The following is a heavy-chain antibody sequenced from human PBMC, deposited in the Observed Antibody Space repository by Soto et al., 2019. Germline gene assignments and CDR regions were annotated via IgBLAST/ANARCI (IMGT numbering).Heavy chain of an antibody. D-gene: IGHD3-9*01. J-gene: IGHJ5*02. V-gene: IGHV4-39*01. CDR1: GGSITSSSSY. CDR3: ARRINFDWLENWFDP. CDR2: IYYSGNT. Sequence: SETLSLTCTVSGGSITSSSSYWGWIRQPPGKGLEWVGSIYYSGNTNYNPSLESRVTISVDTSKNQFSLKLSSVTAADTAVYYCARRINFDWLENWFDPWGQGTLVTVSS.